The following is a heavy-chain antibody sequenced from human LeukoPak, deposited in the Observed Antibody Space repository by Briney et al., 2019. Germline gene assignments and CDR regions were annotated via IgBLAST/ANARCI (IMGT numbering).Heavy chain of an antibody. CDR3: ARVGGSSSWTSFFDY. V-gene: IGHV4-39*07. CDR2: VYYSGST. D-gene: IGHD6-13*01. J-gene: IGHJ4*02. Sequence: SETLSLTCTVSGGSSSSSIYYWGWIRQAPGKGLEWIGSVYYSGSTYYNPSLKSRVTISVDTSKNQFSLKLSSVTAADTAVYYCARVGGSSSWTSFFDYWGQGTLVTVSS. CDR1: GGSSSSSIYY.